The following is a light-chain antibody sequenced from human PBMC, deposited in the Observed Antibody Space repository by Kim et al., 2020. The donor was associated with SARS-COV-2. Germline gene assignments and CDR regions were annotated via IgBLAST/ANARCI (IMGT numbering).Light chain of an antibody. V-gene: IGKV1-33*01. CDR2: GAY. J-gene: IGKJ5*01. Sequence: AYVGDIVTMPCRASQDIRNNLNWYQQKPGKAPKLLIYGAYNLETGVPSRFSGRRSVTDYTFTISSLQPEDIATYYCQQYENLPITLGQGTRLEIK. CDR1: QDIRNN. CDR3: QQYENLPIT.